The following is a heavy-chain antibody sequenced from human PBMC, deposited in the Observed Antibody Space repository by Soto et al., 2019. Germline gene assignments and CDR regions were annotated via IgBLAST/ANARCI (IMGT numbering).Heavy chain of an antibody. V-gene: IGHV3-33*01. Sequence: GSLRLSCAASGFTFSSYGMHWVRQAPGKGLEWVAVIWYDGSNKYYADSVKGRFTISGDNSKNTLYLQMNSLRAEDTAVYYCARDGREATIPNYYFDYWGQGTLVTVSS. D-gene: IGHD2-2*02. J-gene: IGHJ4*02. CDR2: IWYDGSNK. CDR3: ARDGREATIPNYYFDY. CDR1: GFTFSSYG.